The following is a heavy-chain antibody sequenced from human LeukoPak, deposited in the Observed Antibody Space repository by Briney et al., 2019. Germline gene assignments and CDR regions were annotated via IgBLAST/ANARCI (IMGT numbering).Heavy chain of an antibody. J-gene: IGHJ6*03. D-gene: IGHD5-12*01. CDR1: GFTFSSYN. Sequence: GGSLRPSCAASGFTFSSYNFNWVRQAPGKGLEWVSSINSRSTSIYYADSVKGRFTISRDNAKDSLYLQMNSLRAEDTAVYYCARDGRQSGFTAAGYYYYYMDVWGKGTTVTVSS. CDR2: INSRSTSI. CDR3: ARDGRQSGFTAAGYYYYYMDV. V-gene: IGHV3-21*01.